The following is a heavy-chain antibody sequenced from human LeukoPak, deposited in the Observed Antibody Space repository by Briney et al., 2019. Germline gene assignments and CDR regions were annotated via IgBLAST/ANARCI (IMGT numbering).Heavy chain of an antibody. V-gene: IGHV1-2*02. CDR2: IKPNSGGT. Sequence: ASVKVSCKASGYTFTSYYMHWVRQAPGQGLEWMGWIKPNSGGTNYAQKFQGRVIMTTDTSTSTAYMELNRLRSDDTAVYFCARLGGNINSPYGNWFDPWGQGTLVTVSS. J-gene: IGHJ5*02. CDR3: ARLGGNINSPYGNWFDP. D-gene: IGHD2/OR15-2a*01. CDR1: GYTFTSYY.